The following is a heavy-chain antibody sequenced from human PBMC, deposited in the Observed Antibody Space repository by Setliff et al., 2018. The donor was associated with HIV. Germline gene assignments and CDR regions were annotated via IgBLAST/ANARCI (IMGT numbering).Heavy chain of an antibody. D-gene: IGHD2-2*01. V-gene: IGHV4-39*07. CDR3: ARGGTSSNWFRA. CDR1: GDSISRSRYY. CDR2: FYYSGST. J-gene: IGHJ5*02. Sequence: SETLSLTCTVSGDSISRSRYYWGWIRQPPGKGLEWIGSFYYSGSTSYNPSLKSRVTMSLDTSKNQMSLKLTSVTAADTAVYYCARGGTSSNWFRAWGQGTLVTVSS.